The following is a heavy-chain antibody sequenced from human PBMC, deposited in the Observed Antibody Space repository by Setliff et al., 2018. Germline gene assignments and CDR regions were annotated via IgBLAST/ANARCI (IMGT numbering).Heavy chain of an antibody. CDR2: IYYGGGT. CDR1: NYSISCGYY. Sequence: SETLSLTCDVSNYSISCGYYWGWVRQPPGKGLEWIATIYYGGGTYYNPSLKSRVTISLDMSKNQFSLRLNSVTAADTAVYFCARHRRPDYGDFISWYFDLWGRGTLVTVSS. D-gene: IGHD4-17*01. J-gene: IGHJ2*01. CDR3: ARHRRPDYGDFISWYFDL. V-gene: IGHV4-38-2*01.